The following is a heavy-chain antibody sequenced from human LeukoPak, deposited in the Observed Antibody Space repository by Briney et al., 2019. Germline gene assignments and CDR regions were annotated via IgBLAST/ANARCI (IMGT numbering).Heavy chain of an antibody. V-gene: IGHV4-39*01. CDR2: IYYSGST. Sequence: PSETLSLTCTVSGGSISSSPYYWGWIRQPPGKGLEWIGNIYYSGSTYYNPSLKARVTISVDTSKNQFSLKLTSVTAADTAVYYCARHASVDGNWPRPLDYWGQGSLVTVSS. CDR3: ARHASVDGNWPRPLDY. D-gene: IGHD6-19*01. CDR1: GGSISSSPYY. J-gene: IGHJ4*02.